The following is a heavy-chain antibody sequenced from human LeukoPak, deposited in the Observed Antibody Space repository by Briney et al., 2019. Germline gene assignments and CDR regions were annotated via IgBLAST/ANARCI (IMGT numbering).Heavy chain of an antibody. CDR3: ASSSYCSSTSCLLYYFDY. J-gene: IGHJ4*02. Sequence: PSQTLSLTCTVSGGSISSGDYYWSWIRQPPGKGLEWIGYIYYSGSTNYNPSLKSRVTISVDTSKNQFSLKLSSVTAADTAVYYCASSSYCSSTSCLLYYFDYWGQGTLVTVSS. D-gene: IGHD2-2*01. CDR2: IYYSGST. V-gene: IGHV4-61*08. CDR1: GGSISSGDYY.